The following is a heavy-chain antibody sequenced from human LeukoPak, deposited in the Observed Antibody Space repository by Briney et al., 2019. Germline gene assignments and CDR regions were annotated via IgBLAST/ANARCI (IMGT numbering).Heavy chain of an antibody. D-gene: IGHD2-15*01. V-gene: IGHV4-59*01. CDR1: GGSISSYY. CDR2: IYYSGSS. CDR3: ARGYCSGGSCYGPWGY. Sequence: SSETLSLTCTVSGGSISSYYWSWIRQPPGKGLEWIGYIYYSGSSNYNPSLKSRVTISVDTSKNQFSLKLSSVTAADTAVYYCARGYCSGGSCYGPWGYWGQGTLVTVSS. J-gene: IGHJ4*02.